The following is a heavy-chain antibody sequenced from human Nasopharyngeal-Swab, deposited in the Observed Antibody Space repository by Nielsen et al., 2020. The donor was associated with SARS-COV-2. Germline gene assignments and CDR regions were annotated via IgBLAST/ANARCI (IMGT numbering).Heavy chain of an antibody. CDR1: GYTFTDYY. D-gene: IGHD3-22*01. CDR3: ARDYYDNYDSDY. Sequence: ASVKVSCKTSGYTFTDYYIHWLRQVPRQGLEWVGCINPDSGDTRYAQKFQGRVTVTRDRSRSTAYIELSRLRSDDTAVYYCARDYYDNYDSDYWGQGTLVTVSS. CDR2: INPDSGDT. V-gene: IGHV1-2*02. J-gene: IGHJ4*02.